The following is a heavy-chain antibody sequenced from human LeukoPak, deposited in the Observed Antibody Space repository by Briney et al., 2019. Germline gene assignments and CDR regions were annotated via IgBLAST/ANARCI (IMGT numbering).Heavy chain of an antibody. V-gene: IGHV3-66*01. J-gene: IGHJ6*02. CDR1: GFTVSSNY. CDR2: IYSGGST. Sequence: GGSLRLSCAVSGFTVSSNYMSWVRQAPGKGLEWVSVIYSGGSTYYADSVKGRFTISRDNSKNTVYLQMNSLRAEDTAVYYCARDRPDYDILTGYRYYYGMDVWGQGPTVTVSS. D-gene: IGHD3-9*01. CDR3: ARDRPDYDILTGYRYYYGMDV.